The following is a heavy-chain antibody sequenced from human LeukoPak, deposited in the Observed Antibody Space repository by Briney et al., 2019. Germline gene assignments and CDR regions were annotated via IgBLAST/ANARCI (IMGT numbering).Heavy chain of an antibody. D-gene: IGHD3-3*01. V-gene: IGHV4-59*12. Sequence: SETLSLTCTVSGGSISSYYWSWIRQPPGKGLEWIGYIYYSGSTNYNPSLKSRVTMSVDTSKNQFSLKLSSVTAADTAVYCCARSDYDFWSGYRTGGYGMDVWGQGTTVTVSS. CDR1: GGSISSYY. CDR3: ARSDYDFWSGYRTGGYGMDV. CDR2: IYYSGST. J-gene: IGHJ6*02.